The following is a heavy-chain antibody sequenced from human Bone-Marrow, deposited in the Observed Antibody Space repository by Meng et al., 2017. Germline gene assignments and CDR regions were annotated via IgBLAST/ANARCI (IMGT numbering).Heavy chain of an antibody. V-gene: IGHV3-11*01. D-gene: IGHD3-22*01. J-gene: IGHJ6*02. CDR2: ISSSGSTI. Sequence: GESLKISCAASGFTFRDYYMSWIRQAPGKGLEWVSYISSSGSTIYYADSVKGRFTISRDNAKNSLYLQMNSLRAEDTAVYYCARVLTYYYDSSGYYFRPHGMDVWGQGTTVTVSS. CDR3: ARVLTYYYDSSGYYFRPHGMDV. CDR1: GFTFRDYY.